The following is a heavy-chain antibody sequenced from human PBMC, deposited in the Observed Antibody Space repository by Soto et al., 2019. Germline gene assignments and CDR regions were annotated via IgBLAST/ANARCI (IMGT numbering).Heavy chain of an antibody. Sequence: SETLSLTCTVSGASISGFYWSWIRKSAGKGLEWIGRVYATGTTDYNPSLKSRVMMSVDTSKKQFSLKLRSVTAADTAVYYCVRDGTKTLREWFDPWGQGISVTVSS. CDR1: GASISGFY. CDR3: VRDGTKTLREWFDP. CDR2: VYATGTT. V-gene: IGHV4-4*07. D-gene: IGHD1-1*01. J-gene: IGHJ5*02.